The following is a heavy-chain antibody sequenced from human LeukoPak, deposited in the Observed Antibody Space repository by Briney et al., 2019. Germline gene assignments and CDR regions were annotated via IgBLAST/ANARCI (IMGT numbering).Heavy chain of an antibody. J-gene: IGHJ5*02. Sequence: GGSLRLSCAASGFTFGSYAMSWVRQAPGKGLEWVSAISGSGGSTYYADSVKGRFTISRDNSKNTLYLQMNSLRAEDTAVYYCAKDPRNYDFWSGSWFDPWGQGTLVTVSS. D-gene: IGHD3-3*01. V-gene: IGHV3-23*01. CDR3: AKDPRNYDFWSGSWFDP. CDR2: ISGSGGST. CDR1: GFTFGSYA.